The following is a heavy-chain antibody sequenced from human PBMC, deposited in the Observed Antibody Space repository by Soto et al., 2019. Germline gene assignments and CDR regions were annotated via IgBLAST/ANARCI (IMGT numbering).Heavy chain of an antibody. CDR1: GFTFSSYA. V-gene: IGHV3-23*01. CDR3: AKDRFGGVDIVATSSWFDP. Sequence: GGSLRLSCAASGFTFSSYAMSWVRQAPGKGLEWVSAISGSGGSTYYADSVKGRFTISRDNSKNTLYLQMNSLRAEDTAVYYCAKDRFGGVDIVATSSWFDPWGQGTLVTVSS. D-gene: IGHD5-12*01. J-gene: IGHJ5*02. CDR2: ISGSGGST.